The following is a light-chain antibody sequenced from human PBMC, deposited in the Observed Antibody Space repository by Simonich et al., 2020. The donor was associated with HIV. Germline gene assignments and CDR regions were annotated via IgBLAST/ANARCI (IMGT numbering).Light chain of an antibody. CDR2: EAS. J-gene: IGKJ1*01. CDR3: QQYKSFPT. V-gene: IGKV3-11*01. CDR1: QNINNY. Sequence: EIVLTQSPATLSLSPGERATLSCRASQNINNYLAWYQQKPGQAPRILIWEASNRATGIPARFSGSGSGTDFTLTISSLQPDDFATYYCQQYKSFPTFGQGTRVEIK.